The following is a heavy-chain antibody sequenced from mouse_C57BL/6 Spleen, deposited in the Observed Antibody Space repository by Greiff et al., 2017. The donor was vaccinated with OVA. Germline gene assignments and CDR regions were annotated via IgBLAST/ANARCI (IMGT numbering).Heavy chain of an antibody. V-gene: IGHV5-4*01. CDR2: ISDGGSYT. CDR3: ARDQGEGLRFCWDFDV. D-gene: IGHD2-4*01. J-gene: IGHJ1*03. CDR1: GFTFSSYA. Sequence: EVQGVESGGGLVKPGGSLKLSCAASGFTFSSYAMSWVRQTPEQRLEWVATISDGGSYTYYPDNVKGRFTISRDNAKNNLYLQMSHLKAEDTAMYYGARDQGEGLRFCWDFDVWGTGTTVTVAS.